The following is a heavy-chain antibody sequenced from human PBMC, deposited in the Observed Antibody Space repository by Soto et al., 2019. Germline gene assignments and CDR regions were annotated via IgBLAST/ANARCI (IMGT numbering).Heavy chain of an antibody. V-gene: IGHV2-5*02. CDR1: GLSLTTTGVG. D-gene: IGHD1-26*01. J-gene: IGHJ4*02. Sequence: QSTLRESGPSLVKPTETLTLTCTFSGLSLTTTGVGVGWIRQPPGKALEWLAVVFWDDGERYSPSLKSRVTIAKDTSKNQVVLTMTNMDPVDTATYYCTQIYGSGSWGWYFHSWGQGTLVTVSS. CDR2: VFWDDGE. CDR3: TQIYGSGSWGWYFHS.